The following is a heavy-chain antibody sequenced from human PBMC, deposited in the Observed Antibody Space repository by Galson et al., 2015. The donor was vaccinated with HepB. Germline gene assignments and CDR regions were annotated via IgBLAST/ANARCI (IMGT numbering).Heavy chain of an antibody. CDR2: IYSGGST. D-gene: IGHD6-13*01. CDR3: ARGLYSSSSYWFDP. V-gene: IGHV3-53*04. J-gene: IGHJ5*02. CDR1: GFTVSSNY. Sequence: SLRLSCAASGFTVSSNYMSWVRQAPGKGLEWVSVIYSGGSTYYADSVKGRFTISRHNSKNTLYLQMNSLRAEDTAVYYCARGLYSSSSYWFDPWGQGTLVTVSS.